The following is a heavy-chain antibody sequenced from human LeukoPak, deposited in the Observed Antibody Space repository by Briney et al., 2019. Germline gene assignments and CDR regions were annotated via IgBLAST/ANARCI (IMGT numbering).Heavy chain of an antibody. Sequence: ASVKVSCKASGYTFTSYAMRWVRQAPGQRLEWMGWINASNGNTKYSQKFQGRVTITRDTSADTAYMELRSLRSEDRAVYYCARLKYCTIGVCYAGFDCGGEGTLLTVP. CDR1: GYTFTSYA. J-gene: IGHJ1*01. D-gene: IGHD2-8*01. CDR3: ARLKYCTIGVCYAGFDC. CDR2: INASNGNT. V-gene: IGHV1-3*01.